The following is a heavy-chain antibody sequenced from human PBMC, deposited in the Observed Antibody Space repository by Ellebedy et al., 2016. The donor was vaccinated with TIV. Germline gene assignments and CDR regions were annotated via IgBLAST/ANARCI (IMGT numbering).Heavy chain of an antibody. CDR1: GFTFDDYT. J-gene: IGHJ4*02. V-gene: IGHV3-43*01. CDR3: AKVQILRHFDLLLSD. CDR2: ITWDGSST. Sequence: GGSLRLSCAASGFTFDDYTMHWVRQAPGKGLEWVSLITWDGSSTFYADSVKGRFTISRDNSRTSLYLHMNSLRTEDTAFYYCAKVQILRHFDLLLSDWGQGTLVTVSS. D-gene: IGHD3-9*01.